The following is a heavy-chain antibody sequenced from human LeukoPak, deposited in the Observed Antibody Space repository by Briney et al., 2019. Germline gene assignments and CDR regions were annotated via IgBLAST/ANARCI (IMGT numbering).Heavy chain of an antibody. D-gene: IGHD6-19*01. Sequence: GGSLRLSCAASGFTFDDYAMHWVRQAPGKGLEGVSGISWNSGSIGYADSVKGRFTISRDNAKNSLYLQMNSLRAEDMALYYCAKDMYSSGYDAFDIWGQGTMVTVSS. J-gene: IGHJ3*02. CDR3: AKDMYSSGYDAFDI. CDR2: ISWNSGSI. CDR1: GFTFDDYA. V-gene: IGHV3-9*03.